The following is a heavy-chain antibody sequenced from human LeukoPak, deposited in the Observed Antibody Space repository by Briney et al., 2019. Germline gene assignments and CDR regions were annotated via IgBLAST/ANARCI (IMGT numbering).Heavy chain of an antibody. V-gene: IGHV1-18*01. D-gene: IGHD6-13*01. Sequence: GASVKVSCEASGYTFTSYGISWVRQAPGQGLEWMGWISAYNGNTNYAQKLQGRVTMTTDTSTSTAYMELRSLRSDDTAVYYCARDLVPFSSSWYGGLDYWGQGTLVTVSS. CDR3: ARDLVPFSSSWYGGLDY. CDR2: ISAYNGNT. CDR1: GYTFTSYG. J-gene: IGHJ4*02.